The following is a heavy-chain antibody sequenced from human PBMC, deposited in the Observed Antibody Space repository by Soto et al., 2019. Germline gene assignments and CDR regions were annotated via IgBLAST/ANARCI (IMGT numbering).Heavy chain of an antibody. CDR2: IYYSGST. J-gene: IGHJ5*02. V-gene: IGHV4-39*01. D-gene: IGHD6-13*01. CDR1: DESLTRRYY. CDR3: ARLSSSWYDNWFDP. Sequence: SENPSITSAVYDESLTRRYYWGWIRQPPGKGLEWIGSIYYSGSTYYNPSLKSRVTISVDTSKNQFSLKLSSVAAADTAVYYCARLSSSWYDNWFDPWGQG.